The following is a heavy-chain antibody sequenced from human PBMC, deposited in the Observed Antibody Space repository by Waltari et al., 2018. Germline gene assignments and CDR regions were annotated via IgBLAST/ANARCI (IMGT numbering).Heavy chain of an antibody. Sequence: VQLVDSGGDMVQPGGYLRLSCAASGFTFPSYAMLWVRQDPGKGVVCVSVISGAGMTPCDADSVMGRSTIARANAKTTVYLQMDSLRVEDTAVYYGAKDVALLGVPAAHDWFDPWGQGTLVTVSS. V-gene: IGHV3-23*04. CDR1: GFTFPSYA. J-gene: IGHJ5*02. D-gene: IGHD2-2*01. CDR3: AKDVALLGVPAAHDWFDP. CDR2: ISGAGMTP.